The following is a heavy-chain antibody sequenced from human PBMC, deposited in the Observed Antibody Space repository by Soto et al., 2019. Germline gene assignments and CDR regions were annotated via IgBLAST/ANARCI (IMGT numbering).Heavy chain of an antibody. D-gene: IGHD4-4*01. CDR3: AREASAVISLDY. J-gene: IGHJ4*02. CDR2: FNPNSGDT. CDR1: GYIFTAYS. V-gene: IGHV1-2*02. Sequence: RASVKVSCKASGYIFTAYSMHWLRQAPGQGLEWMGWFNPNSGDTIYAQKFQGRITLTRDTSITTAYMELYSLTSDDTAVYYCAREASAVISLDYWRQGTLVTVSS.